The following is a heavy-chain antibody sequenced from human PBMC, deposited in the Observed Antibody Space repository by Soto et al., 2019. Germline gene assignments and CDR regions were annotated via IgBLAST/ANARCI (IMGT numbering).Heavy chain of an antibody. J-gene: IGHJ6*02. CDR2: IWYDGSNK. V-gene: IGHV3-33*01. CDR1: GFTFSSYG. Sequence: QVQLVESGGGVVQPGRSLRLSCAASGFTFSSYGMHWVRQAPGKGLEWVAVIWYDGSNKYYADSVKGRFTISRDNSKNXLYLQMNSLRAEDTAVYYCARDASRDYYYYYGMDVWGQGTTVTVSS. CDR3: ARDASRDYYYYYGMDV.